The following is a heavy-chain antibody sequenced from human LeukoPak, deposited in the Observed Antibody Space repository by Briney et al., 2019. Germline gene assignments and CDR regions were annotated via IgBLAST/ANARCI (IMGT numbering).Heavy chain of an antibody. V-gene: IGHV4-4*07. CDR1: GGSISSYY. CDR3: ARDNSDTTVSLRKHHNWFDP. Sequence: KPSETLSLTCTVSGGSISSYYWSWIRQPAGKGLEWIGRIYTSGSTNYNPSLKSRVTMSVDTSKNQFSLKLSSVTAADTAVYYCARDNSDTTVSLRKHHNWFDPWGQGTLVTVSS. J-gene: IGHJ5*02. D-gene: IGHD4-17*01. CDR2: IYTSGST.